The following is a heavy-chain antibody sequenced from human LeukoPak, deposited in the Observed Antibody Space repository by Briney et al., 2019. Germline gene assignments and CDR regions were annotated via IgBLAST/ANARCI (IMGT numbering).Heavy chain of an antibody. J-gene: IGHJ4*02. CDR3: ARDSGHGGIFDY. Sequence: GGSLRLSCAASGFAFSNSWMTWVRQAPGKGREWVNNINHDGSEKYYVDSMKGRFTISRDNVKNSLYLQVNSLRAEDTAVYYCARDSGHGGIFDYWGQGTLVTVSS. CDR1: GFAFSNSW. V-gene: IGHV3-7*01. D-gene: IGHD3-16*01. CDR2: INHDGSEK.